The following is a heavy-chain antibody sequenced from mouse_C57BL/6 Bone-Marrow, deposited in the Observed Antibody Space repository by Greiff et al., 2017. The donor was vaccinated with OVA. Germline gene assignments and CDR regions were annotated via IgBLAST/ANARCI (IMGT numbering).Heavy chain of an antibody. CDR2: IDPETGGT. CDR1: GYTFTDYE. V-gene: IGHV1-15*01. CDR3: TTKSNWEWFAY. Sequence: QVQLKESGAELVRPGASVTLSCKASGYTFTDYEMHWVKQTPVHGLEWIGAIDPETGGTAYNQKFKGKAILTADKSSSTAYMELRSLTSEDSAVYYCTTKSNWEWFAYWGQGTLVTVSA. J-gene: IGHJ3*01. D-gene: IGHD4-1*01.